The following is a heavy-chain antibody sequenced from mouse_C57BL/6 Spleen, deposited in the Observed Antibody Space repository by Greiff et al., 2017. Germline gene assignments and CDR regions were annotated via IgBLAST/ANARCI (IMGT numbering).Heavy chain of an antibody. J-gene: IGHJ2*01. CDR3: TRPLYYDYDLYYFDY. Sequence: EVKLVESGTVLARPGASVKMSCKTSGYTFTSYWMHWVKQRPGQGLEWIGAIYPGNSDTSYNQKFKGKAKLTAVTSASTAYMELSSLTNEDSAVYYCTRPLYYDYDLYYFDYWGQGTTLTVSS. CDR1: GYTFTSYW. D-gene: IGHD2-4*01. V-gene: IGHV1-5*01. CDR2: IYPGNSDT.